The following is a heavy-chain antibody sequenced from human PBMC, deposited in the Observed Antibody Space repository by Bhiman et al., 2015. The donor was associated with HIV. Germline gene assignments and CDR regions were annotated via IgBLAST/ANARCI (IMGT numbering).Heavy chain of an antibody. J-gene: IGHJ6*04. V-gene: IGHV3-9*01. CDR3: VKGDWGDV. Sequence: EVQLVESGGGLVQPGRSLRLSCAASGFIFGGYAMHWVRQAPGKGLEWVSGISWNSGRINYADSVKGRFTISRDNAKNSLYLQMNSLRAEDTALYFCVKGDWGDVWGKGTTVTVSS. CDR1: GFIFGGYA. D-gene: IGHD3-16*01. CDR2: ISWNSGRI.